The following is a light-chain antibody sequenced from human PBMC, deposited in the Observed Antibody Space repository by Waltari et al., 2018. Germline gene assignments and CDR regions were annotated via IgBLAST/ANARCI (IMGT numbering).Light chain of an antibody. V-gene: IGKV3-15*01. CDR2: GGS. CDR3: QQYNALPPWT. Sequence: EIVVTQSPATLSVSPGERAILPCRASQSISTNLAWYQQKPGQAPRLLIYGGSARASGIPARFSGSGSGTEFTLTIASLQSEDFAVYYCQQYNALPPWTFGQGTRVEIK. J-gene: IGKJ1*01. CDR1: QSISTN.